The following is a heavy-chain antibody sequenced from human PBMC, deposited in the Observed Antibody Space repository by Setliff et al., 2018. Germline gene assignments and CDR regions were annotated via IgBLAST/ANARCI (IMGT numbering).Heavy chain of an antibody. D-gene: IGHD3-3*01. Sequence: SVKVSCKAAGGTFSIYTISWVRQAPGQGLEWMGRIIPIFGTANYAQKFQGRVTITADKFTSTAYMELSSLRSEDTAVYYCAISTIFGVVSPTPDAFDIWGQGTRVTVSS. CDR2: IIPIFGTA. J-gene: IGHJ3*02. V-gene: IGHV1-69*08. CDR3: AISTIFGVVSPTPDAFDI. CDR1: GGTFSIYT.